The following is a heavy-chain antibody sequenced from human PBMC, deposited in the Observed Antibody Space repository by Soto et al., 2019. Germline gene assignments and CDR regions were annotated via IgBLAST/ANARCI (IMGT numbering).Heavy chain of an antibody. J-gene: IGHJ4*02. D-gene: IGHD3-22*01. Sequence: SATLSLTCTVSGGSISSYYWSWIRQPPGKGLEWIGYIYYSGSTNYSPSLKSRVTISVDTSKNQFSLKLSSVTAADTAVYYCARTREYYDSSGYLSSFVDWGQAPLVTVSS. CDR2: IYYSGST. CDR3: ARTREYYDSSGYLSSFVD. CDR1: GGSISSYY. V-gene: IGHV4-59*01.